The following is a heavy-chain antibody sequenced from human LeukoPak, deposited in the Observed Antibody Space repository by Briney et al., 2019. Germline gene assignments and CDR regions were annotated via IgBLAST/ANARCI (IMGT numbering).Heavy chain of an antibody. J-gene: IGHJ4*02. CDR3: ARGYCTNGVCSLYYFDY. CDR2: IYHSGST. V-gene: IGHV4-30-2*01. Sequence: PSQTLSLTCAVSGGSISSGGYSWSWIRQPPGKGLEWIGYIYHSGSTYYNPSLKSRVTISVDRSKNQFSLKLSSVTAADTAVYYCARGYCTNGVCSLYYFDYWGQGTLVTVSS. CDR1: GGSISSGGYS. D-gene: IGHD2-8*01.